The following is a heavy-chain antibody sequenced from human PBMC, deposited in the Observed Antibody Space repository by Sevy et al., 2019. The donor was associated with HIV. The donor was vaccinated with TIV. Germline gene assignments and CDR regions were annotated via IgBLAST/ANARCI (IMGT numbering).Heavy chain of an antibody. CDR3: ARVKWLVRDGMDV. CDR1: GFTFSSYA. Sequence: GESLKISCAASGFTFSSYAMHWVRQAPGKGLEWVAVISYDGSNKYYADSVKGRFTISRDNSKNTLYLQMNSLRAEDTAVYYCARVKWLVRDGMDVWGQGTTVTVS. V-gene: IGHV3-30-3*01. J-gene: IGHJ6*02. D-gene: IGHD6-19*01. CDR2: ISYDGSNK.